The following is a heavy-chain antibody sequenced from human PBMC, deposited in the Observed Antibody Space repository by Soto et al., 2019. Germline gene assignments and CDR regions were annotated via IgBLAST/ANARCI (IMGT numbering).Heavy chain of an antibody. J-gene: IGHJ6*02. D-gene: IGHD6-19*01. V-gene: IGHV1-46*01. CDR1: GYTFTSYY. CDR2: INPSGGST. CDR3: ARDPAVAGTGYGMDV. Sequence: SVKVSCKASGYTFTSYYMHWVRQAPGQGLEWMGIINPSGGSTSYAQKFQGRVTMTRDTSTSTVYMELSSLRSEDTAVYYCARDPAVAGTGYGMDVWGQGTTVTVYS.